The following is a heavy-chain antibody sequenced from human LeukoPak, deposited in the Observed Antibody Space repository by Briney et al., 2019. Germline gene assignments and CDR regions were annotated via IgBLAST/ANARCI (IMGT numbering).Heavy chain of an antibody. D-gene: IGHD2-2*02. J-gene: IGHJ4*02. Sequence: PGGSLRLSCAASGFSFSNYWMSWVRQAPGKGLGWVANIKQDGSEKFYVGSVRGRFTISRDNAKNSLYLQMNSLRAEDTAVYYCARGVLPGAIGWSLDYWGQGTLVTVSS. CDR3: ARGVLPGAIGWSLDY. CDR1: GFSFSNYW. CDR2: IKQDGSEK. V-gene: IGHV3-7*01.